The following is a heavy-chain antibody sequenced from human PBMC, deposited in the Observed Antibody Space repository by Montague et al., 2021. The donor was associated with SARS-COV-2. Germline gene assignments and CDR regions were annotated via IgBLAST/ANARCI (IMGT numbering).Heavy chain of an antibody. D-gene: IGHD2-15*01. Sequence: SETLSLTCTVSGGSISSYYWSWIRQPPGKGLEWIGYIYYSGSTNYNPSLTRRVTISVATSKNQFSLKLSSVTAADTAVSYCARDSGGSSPEDWLGFDPWGQGTLVTVSS. V-gene: IGHV4-59*01. J-gene: IGHJ5*02. CDR3: ARDSGGSSPEDWLGFDP. CDR1: GGSISSYY. CDR2: IYYSGST.